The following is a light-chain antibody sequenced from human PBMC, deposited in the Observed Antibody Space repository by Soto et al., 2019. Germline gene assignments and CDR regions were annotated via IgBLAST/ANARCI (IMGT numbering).Light chain of an antibody. CDR2: DAS. J-gene: IGKJ5*01. V-gene: IGKV3-11*01. Sequence: EIVLTQSTATLSLSPGERATLSCRASQSVSSYLAWYQQKPGQAPRLLLYDASNRATGIPARFSGSGSGTDFTLNFSSLEPEGFAVYYWQQRSNWPPITFGQGTRLEI. CDR3: QQRSNWPPIT. CDR1: QSVSSY.